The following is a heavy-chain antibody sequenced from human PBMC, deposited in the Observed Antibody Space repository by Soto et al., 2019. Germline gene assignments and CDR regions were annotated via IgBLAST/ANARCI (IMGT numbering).Heavy chain of an antibody. Sequence: ASVKVSCKVSGYTLTELSMHWVRQAPGKGLEWMGGFDPEDGETIYAQKFQGRVTMTEDTSTDTAYMELSSLRSEDTAVYYCATRSLLSSGYFAFDIWGQGTMVTVSS. CDR3: ATRSLLSSGYFAFDI. V-gene: IGHV1-24*01. CDR2: FDPEDGET. J-gene: IGHJ3*02. CDR1: GYTLTELS. D-gene: IGHD3-22*01.